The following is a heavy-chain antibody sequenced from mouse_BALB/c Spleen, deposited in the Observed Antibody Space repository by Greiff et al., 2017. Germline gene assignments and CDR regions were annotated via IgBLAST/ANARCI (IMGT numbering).Heavy chain of an antibody. V-gene: IGHV1-80*01. D-gene: IGHD2-14*01. CDR3: AREAEVRRGPWFAY. J-gene: IGHJ3*01. CDR2: IYPGDGDT. CDR1: GYAFSSYW. Sequence: QVQLKESGAELVRPGSSVKISCKASGYAFSSYWMNWVKQRPGQGLEWIGQIYPGDGDTNYNGKFKGKATLTADKSSSTAYMQLSSLTSEDSAVYFCAREAEVRRGPWFAYWGQGTLVTVSA.